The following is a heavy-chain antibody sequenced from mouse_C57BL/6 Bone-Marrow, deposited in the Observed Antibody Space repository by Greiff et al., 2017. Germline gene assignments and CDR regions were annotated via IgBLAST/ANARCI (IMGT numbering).Heavy chain of an antibody. V-gene: IGHV1-39*01. CDR2: IKPNYCTT. CDR3: ARGRFRFAY. CDR1: GYSFTDYN. J-gene: IGHJ3*01. Sequence: EVKLQQSGPELVKPGASVKISCKASGYSFTDYNMNWVKQSNGKSLEWIGVIKPNYCTTSYNQTFKGKATLTVDQSSSTAYMQLNSMTSEYSAVYCCARGRFRFAYWGQGTLVTVSA.